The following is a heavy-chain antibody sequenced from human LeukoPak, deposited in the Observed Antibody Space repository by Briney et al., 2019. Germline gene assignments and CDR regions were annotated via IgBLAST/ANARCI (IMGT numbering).Heavy chain of an antibody. Sequence: SGGSLRLSCAASGFTFNNYWMNWVRQAPGKGLEWVANIKQDGSETYYVDSVKGRFTISRDNAKNSVYLQMNSLRAEDTAVYYCVRSYYDNSGSFGFWGQGTLVTVSP. CDR1: GFTFNNYW. J-gene: IGHJ4*02. D-gene: IGHD3-22*01. CDR3: VRSYYDNSGSFGF. V-gene: IGHV3-7*01. CDR2: IKQDGSET.